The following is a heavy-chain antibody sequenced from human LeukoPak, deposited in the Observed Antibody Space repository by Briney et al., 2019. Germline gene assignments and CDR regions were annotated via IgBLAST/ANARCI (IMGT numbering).Heavy chain of an antibody. J-gene: IGHJ3*02. D-gene: IGHD3-10*01. CDR1: GGSFSGYY. CDR2: INHSGST. Sequence: PSETLSLTCAVYGGSFSGYYWSWIRQPPGKGLEWIGEINHSGSTNYNPSLKSRVTISVDTSKNQFSLKLSSVTAADTAVYYCARGPRGDDIWGQGTMVTVSS. V-gene: IGHV4-34*01. CDR3: ARGPRGDDI.